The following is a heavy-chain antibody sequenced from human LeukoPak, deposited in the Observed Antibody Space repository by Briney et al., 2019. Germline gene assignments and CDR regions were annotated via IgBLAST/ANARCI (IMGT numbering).Heavy chain of an antibody. CDR1: GGSISSGSYY. CDR3: ARDQGDYDYVWGSYD. J-gene: IGHJ4*02. CDR2: IYTSGST. V-gene: IGHV4-61*02. Sequence: SQTLSLTCTVSGGSISSGSYYWSWIRQPAGKGLEWIGRIYTSGSTNYNPSLNSRVTISVDTSKNQFSLKLSSVTAADTAVYYCARDQGDYDYVWGSYDWGQGTLVTVSS. D-gene: IGHD3-16*01.